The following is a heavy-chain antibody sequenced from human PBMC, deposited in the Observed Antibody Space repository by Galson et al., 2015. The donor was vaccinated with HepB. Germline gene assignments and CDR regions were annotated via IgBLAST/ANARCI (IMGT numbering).Heavy chain of an antibody. D-gene: IGHD2-2*02. CDR2: ISYDGSNK. CDR3: AKDLGSPSGHCSSTSCYTRGGSG. Sequence: SLRLSCAASGFTFSSYGMHWVRQAPGNGLEWVAVISYDGSNKYYADSVKGRFTISRDNSKNTLYLQMNSLRAEDTAVYYCAKDLGSPSGHCSSTSCYTRGGSGWGQGTLVTVSS. V-gene: IGHV3-30*18. CDR1: GFTFSSYG. J-gene: IGHJ4*02.